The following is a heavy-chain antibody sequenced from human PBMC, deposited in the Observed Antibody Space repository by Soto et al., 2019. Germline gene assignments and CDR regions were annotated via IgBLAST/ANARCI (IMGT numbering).Heavy chain of an antibody. J-gene: IGHJ4*02. Sequence: GGSLRLSCAVSGFTFSSCWMHWFRQAPGKGLVWVSRINPDGSGTGYADSVKGRLTISRDNAKNTLYLQVNSLRVDDTAVYYCVRDRDTYGYANLDYWGQGTLVTVSS. CDR2: INPDGSGT. V-gene: IGHV3-74*01. CDR1: GFTFSSCW. D-gene: IGHD5-18*01. CDR3: VRDRDTYGYANLDY.